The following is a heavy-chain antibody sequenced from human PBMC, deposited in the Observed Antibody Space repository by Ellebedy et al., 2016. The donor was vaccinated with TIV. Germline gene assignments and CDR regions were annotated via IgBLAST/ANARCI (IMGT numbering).Heavy chain of an antibody. V-gene: IGHV4-34*01. CDR1: GGSFSGYF. J-gene: IGHJ4*02. Sequence: SETLSLTCGVYGGSFSGYFWSWIRQPPGKGLEWIGEVNHSGNTNYNPSLKSRLTISVDTSKNQFSLQLRSVTAADTAVYFCARNSGGEFTTSSPFDSWGQGTLVTVPS. CDR3: ARNSGGEFTTSSPFDS. CDR2: VNHSGNT. D-gene: IGHD3-16*01.